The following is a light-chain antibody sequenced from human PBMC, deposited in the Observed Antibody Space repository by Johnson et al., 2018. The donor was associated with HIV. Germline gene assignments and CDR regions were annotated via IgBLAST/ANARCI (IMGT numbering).Light chain of an antibody. CDR1: SSNIGNNY. Sequence: QAVLTQPPSVSAAPGQKVTISCSGSSSNIGNNYVSWYQQLPGTAPKLLIYENNKRPSGIPDRFSGSKSDTSATLGITGLQTVDEADYYCGTLVVSLSAFVFGTGCEVT. V-gene: IGLV1-51*02. CDR3: GTLVVSLSAFV. J-gene: IGLJ1*01. CDR2: ENN.